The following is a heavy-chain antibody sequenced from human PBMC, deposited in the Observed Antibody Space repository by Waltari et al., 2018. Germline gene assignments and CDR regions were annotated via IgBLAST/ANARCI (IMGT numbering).Heavy chain of an antibody. CDR2: IKQDGSEK. Sequence: EVQLVESGGGLVQPGGSLRLSCAASGFTFSSYWRSWVRQAPGKGLEWVANIKQDGSEKYYVDSVKGRFTISRDNAKNSLYLQMNSLRAEDTAVYYCARDPMSVVGSIFDYWGQGTLVTVSS. CDR3: ARDPMSVVGSIFDY. V-gene: IGHV3-7*01. D-gene: IGHD2-21*01. CDR1: GFTFSSYW. J-gene: IGHJ4*02.